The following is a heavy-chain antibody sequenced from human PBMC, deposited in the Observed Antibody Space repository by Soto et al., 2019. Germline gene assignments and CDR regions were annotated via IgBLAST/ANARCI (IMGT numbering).Heavy chain of an antibody. CDR2: IYPGDSDT. D-gene: IGHD2-2*01. Sequence: GECLKISGKGSGYSFTSYWIGWVRQMPGKGLEWMGIIYPGDSDTRYSPSFQGQVTISADKSISTAYLQWSSLKASDTAMYYCARPRGYCSSTSCSGWFDPWGQGTLVTVSS. J-gene: IGHJ5*02. V-gene: IGHV5-51*01. CDR3: ARPRGYCSSTSCSGWFDP. CDR1: GYSFTSYW.